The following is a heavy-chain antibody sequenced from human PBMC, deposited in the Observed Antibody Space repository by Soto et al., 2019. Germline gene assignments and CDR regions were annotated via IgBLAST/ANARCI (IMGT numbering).Heavy chain of an antibody. CDR3: ARDNTLYYYDSSGYPRHGGMDV. Sequence: HPGGSLRLSCAASGFTFSSYWMSWVRQAPGKGLEWVANIKQDGSEKYYVDSVKGRFTISRDNAKNSLYLQMNSLRAEDTVVYYCARDNTLYYYDSSGYPRHGGMDVWGQGTTVTVSS. CDR2: IKQDGSEK. V-gene: IGHV3-7*03. J-gene: IGHJ6*02. CDR1: GFTFSSYW. D-gene: IGHD3-22*01.